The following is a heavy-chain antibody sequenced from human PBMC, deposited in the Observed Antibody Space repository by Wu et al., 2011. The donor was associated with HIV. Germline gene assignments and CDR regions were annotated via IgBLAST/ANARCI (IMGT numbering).Heavy chain of an antibody. J-gene: IGHJ3*02. CDR1: GYTFTTYD. Sequence: QVQLVQSGAEVKKPGASVKVSCKASGYTFTTYDINWVRQATGQGLEWMGWMNPNSGNTGYAQKFQGRVTMTRDTSISTAYMELSRLRSDDTAVYYCARRSGSYPDAFDIWGQGTMVTVSS. V-gene: IGHV1-8*02. CDR2: MNPNSGNT. CDR3: ARRSGSYPDAFDI. D-gene: IGHD1-26*01.